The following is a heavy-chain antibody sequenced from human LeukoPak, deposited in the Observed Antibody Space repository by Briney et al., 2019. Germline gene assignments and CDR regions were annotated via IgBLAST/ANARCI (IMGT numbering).Heavy chain of an antibody. CDR1: AGSISSYY. CDR3: AKSNGYGLVDI. V-gene: IGHV4-59*04. CDR2: IFYSGGT. J-gene: IGHJ3*02. Sequence: SETLSLTCTVSAGSISSYYWGWIRQTPGKGLEWIGNIFYSGGTYYSPSLTSRVTISLDTSRNQFSLKLNSVTAADTAVYYCAKSNGYGLVDIWGQGTMVTVSS. D-gene: IGHD3-10*01.